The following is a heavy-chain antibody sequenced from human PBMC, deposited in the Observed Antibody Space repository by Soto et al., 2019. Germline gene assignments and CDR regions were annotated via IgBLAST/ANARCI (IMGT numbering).Heavy chain of an antibody. CDR3: AGLYHYDSSGYYDY. V-gene: IGHV1-46*01. J-gene: IGHJ4*02. Sequence: XSVKVSCKASVNIFTTYYMHWVRQAPGQGLEWMGIINPSGGRTTYAQKFQGRVTMTRDTSTSTFHMELSSLTSEDTAVYYCAGLYHYDSSGYYDYWGQGTLVTVSS. D-gene: IGHD3-22*01. CDR1: VNIFTTYY. CDR2: INPSGGRT.